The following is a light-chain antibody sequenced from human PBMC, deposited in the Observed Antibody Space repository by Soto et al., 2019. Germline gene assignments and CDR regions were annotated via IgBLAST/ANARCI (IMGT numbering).Light chain of an antibody. CDR1: SSNIGNNA. CDR3: AVWDDSLNGPV. J-gene: IGLJ1*01. V-gene: IGLV1-36*01. Sequence: QSVLTQPPSVSEAPRQRVTISCSGSSSNIGNNAVNWYQQLPGKAPKLLIYYDDLLPSGVSDRFSGSKSGTSASLAISGLQSEDEADYYCAVWDDSLNGPVFGTGTKLTVL. CDR2: YDD.